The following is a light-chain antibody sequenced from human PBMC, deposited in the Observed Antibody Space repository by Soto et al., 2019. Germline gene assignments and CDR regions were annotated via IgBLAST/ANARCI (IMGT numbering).Light chain of an antibody. CDR3: QQYGSTPWT. J-gene: IGKJ1*01. Sequence: ETVMTQSPATLSVSPGARATLSCRASQSVSSSYLAWYQQKPGQAPRLLIYDATSRANGIPEKFSGRGSGTHFTLTISRLEPEDFAVYYCQQYGSTPWTFGRGTKVDI. CDR1: QSVSSSY. CDR2: DAT. V-gene: IGKV3-20*01.